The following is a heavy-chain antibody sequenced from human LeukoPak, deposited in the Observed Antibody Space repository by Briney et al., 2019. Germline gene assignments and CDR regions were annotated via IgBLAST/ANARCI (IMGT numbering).Heavy chain of an antibody. CDR1: GLTVSSNY. D-gene: IGHD3-22*01. Sequence: EPGGSLRLSCAASGLTVSSNYMSWVRQAPGKGLEWVSVIYSGGTTYCADSVKGRFTISRDNSKNTLYLQMNSLRAEDTAVYYCVLEVIGLDYWGQGTLVTVSS. V-gene: IGHV3-53*01. CDR3: VLEVIGLDY. J-gene: IGHJ4*02. CDR2: IYSGGTT.